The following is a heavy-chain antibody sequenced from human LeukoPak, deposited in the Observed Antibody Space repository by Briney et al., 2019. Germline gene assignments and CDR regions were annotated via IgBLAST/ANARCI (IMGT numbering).Heavy chain of an antibody. V-gene: IGHV4-34*01. CDR3: ARAHYYDSRSDY. CDR2: INHSGST. CDR1: GGSFSGYY. D-gene: IGHD3-22*01. Sequence: SETLSLTCAVYGGSFSGYYWSLIRQPPGKGLEWIGEINHSGSTNYNPSLKSRVTISVDTSKNQFSLKLSSVTAADTAVYYCARAHYYDSRSDYWGQGTLVTVSS. J-gene: IGHJ4*02.